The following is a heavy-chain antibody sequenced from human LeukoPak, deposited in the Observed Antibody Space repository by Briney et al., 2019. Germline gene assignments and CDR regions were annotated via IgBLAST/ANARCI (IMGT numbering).Heavy chain of an antibody. CDR2: IYYSGST. V-gene: IGHV4-31*03. D-gene: IGHD4-23*01. CDR3: ARDARWSRKGSAVDY. CDR1: GSMSSGDYY. J-gene: IGHJ4*02. Sequence: PSQTLSLTCTVSGSMSSGDYYWSWIRQHPGKGLEWIGYIYYSGSTYYNPSLKSRVTISVDTSKNEFSLSLSSVTAADTAVYYCARDARWSRKGSAVDYWGQGTLVTVSS.